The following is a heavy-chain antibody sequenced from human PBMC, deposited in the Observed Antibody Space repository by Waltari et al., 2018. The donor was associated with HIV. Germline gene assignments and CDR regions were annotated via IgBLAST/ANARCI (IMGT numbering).Heavy chain of an antibody. Sequence: QVQLQQWGAGLLKPSETLSLTCAVYGGSFSGYYWSWIRQPPGKGLEWIGEINHSGSTNYNPSLKSRVTISVDTSKNQFSLKLSSVTAADTAVYYCARVGTTMVQGVDPPQYGMDVWGQGTTVTVSS. J-gene: IGHJ6*02. CDR3: ARVGTTMVQGVDPPQYGMDV. D-gene: IGHD3-10*01. CDR1: GGSFSGYY. CDR2: INHSGST. V-gene: IGHV4-34*01.